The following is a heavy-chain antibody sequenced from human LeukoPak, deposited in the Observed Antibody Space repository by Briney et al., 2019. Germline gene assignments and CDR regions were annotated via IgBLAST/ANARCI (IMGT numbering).Heavy chain of an antibody. CDR2: IWYDGSNK. Sequence: GGSLRLSCAASGFTFSSYGMHWVRQAPGKGLEWVAVIWYDGSNKYYADSVKGRFTISRDNSKNTLYLQMNSLRAEDSALYYCARGGRGSAAVVAPRSFDIWGQGTMVTVSS. V-gene: IGHV3-33*01. D-gene: IGHD3-22*01. CDR1: GFTFSSYG. CDR3: ARGGRGSAAVVAPRSFDI. J-gene: IGHJ3*02.